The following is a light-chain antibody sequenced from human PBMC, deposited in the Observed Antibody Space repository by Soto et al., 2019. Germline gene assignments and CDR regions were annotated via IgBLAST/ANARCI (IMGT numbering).Light chain of an antibody. CDR2: KAS. Sequence: DIQITQANFTRSGSYLDRDIINWWASQTISSWLAWYQQKPGKAPKLLIYKASTLKSGVPSRFSGSGSGTEFTLTISSLQPDDFATYYCQHYNSYSEAFGQGTKVDIK. CDR1: QTISSW. V-gene: IGKV1-5*03. J-gene: IGKJ1*01. CDR3: QHYNSYSEA.